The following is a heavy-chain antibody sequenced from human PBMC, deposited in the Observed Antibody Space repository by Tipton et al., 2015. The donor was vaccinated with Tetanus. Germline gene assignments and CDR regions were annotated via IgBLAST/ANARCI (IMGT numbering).Heavy chain of an antibody. CDR3: ARAKRGHAFDI. J-gene: IGHJ3*02. CDR2: INHSGST. V-gene: IGHV4-34*01. D-gene: IGHD3-10*01. CDR1: GGSISSYY. Sequence: TLSLTCTVSGGSISSYYWSWIRQPPGKGLEWIGEINHSGSTNYNPSLKSRVTISVDTSQNQFSLKLSSVTAADTAVYYCARAKRGHAFDIWGQGTMVTVSS.